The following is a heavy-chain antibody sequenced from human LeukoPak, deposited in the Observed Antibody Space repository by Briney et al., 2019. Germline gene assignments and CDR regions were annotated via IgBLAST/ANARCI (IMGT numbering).Heavy chain of an antibody. CDR2: IYPGDSDT. V-gene: IGHV5-51*01. CDR3: ARRRDGYNYGMGV. CDR1: GYTFTSYW. Sequence: GESLKISCKGSGYTFTSYWIAWVRQMPGKGLEWMGIIYPGDSDTRYSPSFQGQVSTSADKSISTAYLQWSSLKASDTAMYYCARRRDGYNYGMGVWGQGTTVTVSS. D-gene: IGHD5-24*01. J-gene: IGHJ6*02.